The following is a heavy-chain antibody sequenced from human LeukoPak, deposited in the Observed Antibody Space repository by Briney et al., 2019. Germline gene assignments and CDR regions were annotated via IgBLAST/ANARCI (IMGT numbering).Heavy chain of an antibody. CDR2: ISAYNGNT. D-gene: IGHD6-13*01. CDR3: ARVVFAARARGGWAYY. Sequence: GASVKVSCKASGYTFTSYGISWVRQAPGQGLEWMGWISAYNGNTNYAQKLQGRVTMTTDTSTSTAYMELRRLRSDDTAVYYCARVVFAARARGGWAYYWGQGTLVTVSS. CDR1: GYTFTSYG. J-gene: IGHJ4*02. V-gene: IGHV1-18*01.